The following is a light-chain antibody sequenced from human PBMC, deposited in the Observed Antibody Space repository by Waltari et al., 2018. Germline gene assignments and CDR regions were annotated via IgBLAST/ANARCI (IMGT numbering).Light chain of an antibody. CDR2: KAS. Sequence: DIQMTQSPSTLSASVGDRVTITCRASKSISNWLAWSQQKPGKAPNLLIYKASSLESGVPSRFSASGSGTEFTLTISSLQPDDFATYYCQQYSSSSRTFGQGTKVEIK. J-gene: IGKJ1*01. CDR1: KSISNW. V-gene: IGKV1-5*03. CDR3: QQYSSSSRT.